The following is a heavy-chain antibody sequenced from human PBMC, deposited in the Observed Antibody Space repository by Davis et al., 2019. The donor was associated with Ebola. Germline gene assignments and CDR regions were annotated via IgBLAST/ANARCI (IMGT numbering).Heavy chain of an antibody. CDR1: GYSFAAHY. CDR2: INPNSGGT. CDR3: ARVGYLEHF. J-gene: IGHJ4*02. V-gene: IGHV1-2*06. Sequence: ASVKVSCKASGYSFAAHYIHWVRQAPGQGLEWMGRINPNSGGTNYAQKFQGRVTMTRDTSISTAYMELSSLRSEDTAVYFCARVGYLEHFWGQGTLVTVSS. D-gene: IGHD5-18*01.